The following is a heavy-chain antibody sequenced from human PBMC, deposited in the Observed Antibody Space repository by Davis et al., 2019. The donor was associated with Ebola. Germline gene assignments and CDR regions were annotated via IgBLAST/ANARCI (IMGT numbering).Heavy chain of an antibody. V-gene: IGHV1-3*01. CDR1: RYSLTRHA. Sequence: ASVTVSCMPSRYSLTRHAMNWVRQAPGQRRQQLGRFHGGNGNTKYSQRFQGRVTITTDTSASTAYLDLSSLRSEDTAVFYCARATFGYNSGWYADYWGQGTLVTVSS. CDR3: ARATFGYNSGWYADY. D-gene: IGHD6-19*01. CDR2: FHGGNGNT. J-gene: IGHJ4*02.